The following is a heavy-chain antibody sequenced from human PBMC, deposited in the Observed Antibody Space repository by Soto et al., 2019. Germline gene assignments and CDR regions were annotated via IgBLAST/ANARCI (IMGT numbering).Heavy chain of an antibody. CDR1: GGSISSGDYY. Sequence: QVQLQESGPGLVKPSQTLSLTCTVSGGSISSGDYYWGWIRQPPGKGLEWIGYIYYSGSTYYNPSLKSRVTISVDTSKNQFSLKLSSVTAADTAVYYCARVNLVAATHTEPYYFDYWGQGTLVTVSS. J-gene: IGHJ4*02. CDR2: IYYSGST. CDR3: ARVNLVAATHTEPYYFDY. V-gene: IGHV4-30-4*01. D-gene: IGHD2-15*01.